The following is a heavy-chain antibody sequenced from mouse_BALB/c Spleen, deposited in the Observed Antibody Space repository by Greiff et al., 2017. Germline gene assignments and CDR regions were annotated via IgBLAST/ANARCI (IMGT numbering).Heavy chain of an antibody. V-gene: IGHV3-2*02. Sequence: EVQLQESGPGLVKPSQSLSLTCTVTGYSITSDYAWNWIRQFPGNKLEWMGYISYSGSTSYNPSLKSRISITRDTSKNQFFLQLNSVTTEDTATYYCASSMITTRGYAMDYWGQGTSVTVSS. CDR3: ASSMITTRGYAMDY. CDR2: ISYSGST. D-gene: IGHD2-4*01. CDR1: GYSITSDYA. J-gene: IGHJ4*01.